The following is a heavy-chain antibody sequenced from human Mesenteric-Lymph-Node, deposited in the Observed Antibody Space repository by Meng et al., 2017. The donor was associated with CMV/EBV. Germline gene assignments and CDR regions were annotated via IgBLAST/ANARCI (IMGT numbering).Heavy chain of an antibody. CDR1: GYTFTSYD. D-gene: IGHD3-16*01. J-gene: IGHJ4*02. V-gene: IGHV1-8*01. CDR2: MNPNSGNT. CDR3: ARLHPSGIIDY. Sequence: CKASGYTFTSYDINWVRQTTGQGLEWMGWMNPNSGNTGYAQKFQGRVTMTRNTSISTAYMELSSLRSEDTAVYYCARLHPSGIIDYWGQGTLVTVSS.